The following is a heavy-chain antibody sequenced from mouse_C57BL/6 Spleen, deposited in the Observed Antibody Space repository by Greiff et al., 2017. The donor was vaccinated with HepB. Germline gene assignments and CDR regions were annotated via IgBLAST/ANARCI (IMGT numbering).Heavy chain of an antibody. CDR1: GFTFSDYG. V-gene: IGHV5-17*01. Sequence: LVESGGGLVKPGGSLKLSCAASGFTFSDYGMHWVRQAPEKGLEWVAYISSGSSTIYYADTVKGRFTISRDNAKNTLFLQMTSLRSEDTAMYYCARREYDYGDYYYAMDYWGQGTSVTVSS. CDR2: ISSGSSTI. CDR3: ARREYDYGDYYYAMDY. D-gene: IGHD2-4*01. J-gene: IGHJ4*01.